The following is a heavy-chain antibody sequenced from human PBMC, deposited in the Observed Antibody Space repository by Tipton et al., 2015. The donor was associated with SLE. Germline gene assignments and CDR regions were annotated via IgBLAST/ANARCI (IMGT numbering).Heavy chain of an antibody. CDR1: GFTFTSYA. Sequence: SLRLSCAASGFTFTSYAMTWVRQPPGRGLEWVSIIYSAGTTYYADSVKGRFTVSRDNSKNTLYLQMNSLRAEDTGVYYCARELLPQYGMDVWGQGTTVTVSS. J-gene: IGHJ6*02. V-gene: IGHV3-23*03. CDR2: IYSAGTT. CDR3: ARELLPQYGMDV. D-gene: IGHD1-14*01.